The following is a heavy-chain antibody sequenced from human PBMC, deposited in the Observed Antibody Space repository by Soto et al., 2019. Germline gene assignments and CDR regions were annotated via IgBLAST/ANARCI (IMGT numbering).Heavy chain of an antibody. Sequence: ASVKVSCKASGYTFTSYYMHWLRQAPGQGLEWMGIINPRGGSTSYAQKFQGRVTMTRYTSTSTVYMELSSLRSEDTAVYYCARTAGRSNWFDLWGRGTLVTVSS. V-gene: IGHV1-46*01. CDR3: ARTAGRSNWFDL. J-gene: IGHJ5*02. CDR1: GYTFTSYY. D-gene: IGHD6-13*01. CDR2: INPRGGST.